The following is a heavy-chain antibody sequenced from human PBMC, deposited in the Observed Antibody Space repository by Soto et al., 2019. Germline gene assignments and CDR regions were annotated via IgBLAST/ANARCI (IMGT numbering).Heavy chain of an antibody. CDR1: AFTLSAYD. V-gene: IGHV3-13*05. D-gene: IGHD2-15*01. Sequence: PGGSLRLSCAASAFTLSAYDMHWVRQPNGKGLEWVSALGAADDPYYLGSVKGRFTISRENAKNSLYLQMNNLRAGDTAVYYCARAYSGRLPRRADYYHAMDVWGQGTTVTVSS. J-gene: IGHJ6*02. CDR3: ARAYSGRLPRRADYYHAMDV. CDR2: LGAADDP.